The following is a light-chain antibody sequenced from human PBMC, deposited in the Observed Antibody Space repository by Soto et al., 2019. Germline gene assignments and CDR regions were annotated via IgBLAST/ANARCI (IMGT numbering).Light chain of an antibody. J-gene: IGKJ3*01. V-gene: IGKV1-33*01. CDR3: QKADHLHL. Sequence: DIQMTQSPPSLSASVGDRVTITCQASQDIGNSLNWFQHKPGKAPNLVIYDASNLEIWDPSRFSGSGSGTDFTFTITSLRPEDIAKYYCQKADHLHLFGPGTKV. CDR1: QDIGNS. CDR2: DAS.